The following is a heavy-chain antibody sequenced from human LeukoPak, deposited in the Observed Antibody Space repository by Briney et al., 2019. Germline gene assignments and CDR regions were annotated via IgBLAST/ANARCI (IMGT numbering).Heavy chain of an antibody. Sequence: SETLSLTCTVSGGSISSPYWSWIRPPPEKGLEWIGYIYYSGSTNYNPSLKSRVTISVDTSKNQFSLKLSSVTAADTAVYYCARGVEMATVVDYWGQGTLVTVSS. V-gene: IGHV4-59*11. D-gene: IGHD5-24*01. J-gene: IGHJ4*02. CDR3: ARGVEMATVVDY. CDR1: GGSISSPY. CDR2: IYYSGST.